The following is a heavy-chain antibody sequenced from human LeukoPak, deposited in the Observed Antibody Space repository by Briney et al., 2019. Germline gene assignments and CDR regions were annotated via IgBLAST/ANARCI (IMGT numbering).Heavy chain of an antibody. J-gene: IGHJ4*02. CDR1: GFTFSSYS. Sequence: GGSLRLSCAASGFTFSSYSMNWVRQAPGKGLEWVSYISSSSSTIYYADSVKGRFTISRDNAKNSLYLQMNSLRAEDTAVYYCAREGDGYNNYFDYWGQGTLVTVSS. D-gene: IGHD5-24*01. V-gene: IGHV3-48*04. CDR2: ISSSSSTI. CDR3: AREGDGYNNYFDY.